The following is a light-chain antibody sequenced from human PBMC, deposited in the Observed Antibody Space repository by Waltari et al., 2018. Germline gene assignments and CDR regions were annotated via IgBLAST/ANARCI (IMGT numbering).Light chain of an antibody. V-gene: IGKV3-20*01. CDR2: GAS. CDR3: QQYGSSRWT. J-gene: IGKJ1*01. Sequence: EIVLTQSPRTLSLSPGERATLSCRASQSVSSSYLAWYQQKPGQAPRLLIYGASSRATGIPDRFSGSGSGTDFTLTISRLEPKDFAVYYCQQYGSSRWTYGQGTKVEIK. CDR1: QSVSSSY.